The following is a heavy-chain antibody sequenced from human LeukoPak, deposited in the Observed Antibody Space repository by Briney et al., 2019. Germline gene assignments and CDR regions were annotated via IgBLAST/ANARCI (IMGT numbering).Heavy chain of an antibody. Sequence: GGSLRLSCAASGFTVSSNYMSWVRQASGKGLEWVSVIYSGGSTYYADSVKGRFTISRDNSKNTLYLQMNSLRAEDTAVYYCARSNTIFGVVIIGSYFDYWGQGTLVTVSS. CDR2: IYSGGST. D-gene: IGHD3-3*01. V-gene: IGHV3-66*02. CDR3: ARSNTIFGVVIIGSYFDY. CDR1: GFTVSSNY. J-gene: IGHJ4*02.